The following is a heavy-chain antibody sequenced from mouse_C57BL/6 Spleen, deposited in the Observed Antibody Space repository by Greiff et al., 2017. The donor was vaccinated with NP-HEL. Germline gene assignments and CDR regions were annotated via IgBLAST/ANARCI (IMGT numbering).Heavy chain of an antibody. D-gene: IGHD1-1*01. CDR1: GYTFTDYE. Sequence: QVHVKQSGAELVRPGASVTLSCKASGYTFTDYEMHWVKQTPVHGLEWIGAIDPETGGTAYNQKFKGKAILTADKSSSTAYMELRSLTSEDSAVYYCTRGGLVAQYWYFDVWGTGTTVTVSS. J-gene: IGHJ1*03. V-gene: IGHV1-15*01. CDR3: TRGGLVAQYWYFDV. CDR2: IDPETGGT.